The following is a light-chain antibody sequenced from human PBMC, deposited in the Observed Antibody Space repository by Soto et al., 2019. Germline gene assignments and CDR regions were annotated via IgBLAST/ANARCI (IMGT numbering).Light chain of an antibody. Sequence: QAVVTQPPSASGTPGQRVTISCSGSSSNIGINDVYWYQQLPGTTPKLLIYTNNQRPSGVPDRFSGSKSGPSASLAISGLRSEDEADYYCATWDETSWVFGGGTQLTVL. J-gene: IGLJ3*02. V-gene: IGLV1-47*02. CDR3: ATWDETSWV. CDR2: TNN. CDR1: SSNIGIND.